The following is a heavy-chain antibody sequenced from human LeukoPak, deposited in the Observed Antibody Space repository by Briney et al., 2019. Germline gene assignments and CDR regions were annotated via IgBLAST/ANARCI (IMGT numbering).Heavy chain of an antibody. CDR2: VSGSGGST. D-gene: IGHD5-18*01. J-gene: IGHJ6*02. CDR1: GFTFSSYA. CDR3: AKASGYSYGYWYYGMDV. V-gene: IGHV3-23*01. Sequence: GGSLRLSCAASGFTFSSYAMIWVRQAPGKGREWVSGVSGSGGSTYYADSVKGRFTISRDISKNTLYLQMNSLRAENTAVYYCAKASGYSYGYWYYGMDVWGQGTTVTVSS.